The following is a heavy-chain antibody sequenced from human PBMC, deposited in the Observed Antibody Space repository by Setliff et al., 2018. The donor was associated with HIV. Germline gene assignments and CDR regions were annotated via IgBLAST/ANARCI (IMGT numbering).Heavy chain of an antibody. J-gene: IGHJ4*01. D-gene: IGHD2-15*01. CDR1: GFTLSSTY. V-gene: IGHV3-66*03. CDR3: ARDGISGGAYPPYYFDY. Sequence: GGSLRLSCAASGFTLSSTYMAWVRQAPGKGLEWVSTIYGSGDTYHADSVKGRFTLSRDTSKNTMYLQMNSLRREDTAVYYCARDGISGGAYPPYYFDYWGHGTLVTVSS. CDR2: IYGSGDT.